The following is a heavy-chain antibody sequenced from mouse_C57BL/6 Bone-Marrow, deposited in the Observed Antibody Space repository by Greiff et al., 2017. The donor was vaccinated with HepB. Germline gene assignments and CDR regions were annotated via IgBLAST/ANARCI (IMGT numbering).Heavy chain of an antibody. CDR2: ISDGGSYT. CDR1: GFTFSSYA. CDR3: ARTTVGFAY. J-gene: IGHJ3*01. Sequence: EVQLVESGGGLVKPGGSLKLSCAASGFTFSSYAMSWVRQTPEKRLEWVATISDGGSYTYYPDNVKGRFTISRDNAKNNLYLQMSHLKSEDTAMYYCARTTVGFAYWGQETLVTVSA. D-gene: IGHD1-1*01. V-gene: IGHV5-4*01.